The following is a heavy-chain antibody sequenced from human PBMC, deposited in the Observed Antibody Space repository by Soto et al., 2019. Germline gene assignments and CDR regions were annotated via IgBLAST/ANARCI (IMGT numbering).Heavy chain of an antibody. CDR3: ARLYCSGGSCYSGGYYYYYYMDV. V-gene: IGHV1-18*01. CDR1: GYTFTSYG. D-gene: IGHD2-15*01. Sequence: ASLKVSCKASGYTFTSYGISWVRQAPGQGLEWMGWISAYNGNTNYAQKLQGRVTMTTDTSTSTAYMELRSLRSDDTAVYYCARLYCSGGSCYSGGYYYYYYMDVWGKGTTVTAP. J-gene: IGHJ6*03. CDR2: ISAYNGNT.